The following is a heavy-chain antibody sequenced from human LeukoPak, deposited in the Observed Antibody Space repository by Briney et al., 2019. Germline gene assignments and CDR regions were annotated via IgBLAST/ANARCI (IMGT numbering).Heavy chain of an antibody. D-gene: IGHD3-3*01. CDR2: IKEDGSEK. V-gene: IGHV3-7*01. Sequence: GGSLRLSCVASGYTFSSYWMSWVRQAPGKGLEWVANIKEDGSEKQYVDSVMGRFTISRDNAKNSLYLQMNSLRVEDTAVYYCARDKLFGVVMPHKFYGMDVWGQGTTVTVSS. CDR1: GYTFSSYW. J-gene: IGHJ6*02. CDR3: ARDKLFGVVMPHKFYGMDV.